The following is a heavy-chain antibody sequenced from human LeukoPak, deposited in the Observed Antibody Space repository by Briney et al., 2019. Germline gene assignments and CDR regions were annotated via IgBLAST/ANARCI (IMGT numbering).Heavy chain of an antibody. D-gene: IGHD1-26*01. J-gene: IGHJ4*02. CDR3: ARFPIYSGSHFDS. CDR1: GLTFGGFA. Sequence: GGSRKLSFEAPGLTFGGFAWIWVGQAPGRGREGFSAVSANGAATYYTDSVKGRFTISRDNSKSTLYLQVNSLRAEDAAIYYCARFPIYSGSHFDSWGQGTLVTVSS. V-gene: IGHV3-23*01. CDR2: VSANGAAT.